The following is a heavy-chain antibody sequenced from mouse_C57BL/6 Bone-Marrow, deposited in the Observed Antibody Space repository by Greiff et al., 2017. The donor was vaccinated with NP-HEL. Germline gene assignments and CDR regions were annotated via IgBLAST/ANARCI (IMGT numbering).Heavy chain of an antibody. V-gene: IGHV1-55*01. Sequence: VQLQQPGAELVKPGASVKMSCKASGYTFTSYWITWVKQRPGQGLEWIGDIYPGSGSTNYNEKFKSKATLTVDTSSSTAYMQLSSLTSEDSAVYYGARIYYYGSALAYWGQGTLVTASA. CDR3: ARIYYYGSALAY. CDR2: IYPGSGST. CDR1: GYTFTSYW. J-gene: IGHJ3*01. D-gene: IGHD1-1*01.